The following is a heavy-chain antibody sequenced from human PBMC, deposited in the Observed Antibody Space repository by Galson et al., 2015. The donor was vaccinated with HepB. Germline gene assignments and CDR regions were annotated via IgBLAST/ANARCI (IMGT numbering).Heavy chain of an antibody. CDR1: GYTFTSYG. V-gene: IGHV1-18*01. Sequence: SVKVSCKASGYTFTSYGISWVRQAPGQGLEWMGWISAYNGNTNYAQKFQGRVTMTTDTSTSTAYMELRSLRSDDTAVYYCARRWFGDTTFDYLGQGTLVTVSS. J-gene: IGHJ4*02. CDR2: ISAYNGNT. CDR3: ARRWFGDTTFDY. D-gene: IGHD3-10*01.